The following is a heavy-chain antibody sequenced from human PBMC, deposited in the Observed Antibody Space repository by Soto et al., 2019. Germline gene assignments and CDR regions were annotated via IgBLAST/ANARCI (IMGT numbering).Heavy chain of an antibody. V-gene: IGHV1-8*01. J-gene: IGHJ4*02. D-gene: IGHD6-19*01. Sequence: QVQLVQSGAEVKKPGASVKVSCKASGYTFTSYDINWVRQATGQGLEWMGWMNPNSGNTGYAQKFRGRVTMTRNTXXXXXXXXXXXXRSXXXXXXYCAREYSSGWSKDWGQGTLVTVSS. CDR2: MNPNSGNT. CDR3: AREYSSGWSKD. CDR1: GYTFTSYD.